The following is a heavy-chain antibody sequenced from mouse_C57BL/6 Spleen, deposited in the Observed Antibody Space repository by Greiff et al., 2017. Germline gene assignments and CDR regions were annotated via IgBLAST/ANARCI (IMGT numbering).Heavy chain of an antibody. CDR1: GYSFTGYY. CDR2: INPSNGGT. D-gene: IGHD2-5*01. Sequence: EVQLQESGPELVKPGASVKISCKASGYSFTGYYMNWVKQSPEKSLEWIGEINPSNGGTTYNQKFKAKATLTVDKSSSTAYMQLKSLTSEDSAVYYCARSGDYYSNNLDYWGQGTTLTVSS. V-gene: IGHV1-42*01. J-gene: IGHJ2*01. CDR3: ARSGDYYSNNLDY.